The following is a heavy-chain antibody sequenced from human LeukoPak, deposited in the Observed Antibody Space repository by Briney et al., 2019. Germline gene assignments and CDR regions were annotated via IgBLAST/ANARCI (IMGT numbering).Heavy chain of an antibody. V-gene: IGHV4-61*02. CDR1: GGSISSGSYY. CDR3: ARVALLNFLARHHGYFDL. Sequence: PSQTLSLTCTVSGGSISSGSYYWSGIRQPAGRGVEWIVRICIRGSANYNPSPKSRVTIPLDTSKHQFSLKLSSVSASDTAVYYCARVALLNFLARHHGYFDLWGRGTLVTVSS. CDR2: ICIRGSA. J-gene: IGHJ2*01. D-gene: IGHD2/OR15-2a*01.